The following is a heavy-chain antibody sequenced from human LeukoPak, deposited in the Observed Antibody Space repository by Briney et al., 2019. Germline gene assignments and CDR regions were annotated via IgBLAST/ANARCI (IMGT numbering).Heavy chain of an antibody. Sequence: GASVKVSCKASGYTFTSYGISWVRQAPGQGLEWMGWISAYNGNTNYAQKLQGRVTMTTDTSTSTAYMELRSLRSDDTAVYYCAREVGGNDYVWGSYRPSPLDAFDIWGQGTMVTVSS. CDR1: GYTFTSYG. CDR3: AREVGGNDYVWGSYRPSPLDAFDI. D-gene: IGHD3-16*02. V-gene: IGHV1-18*01. CDR2: ISAYNGNT. J-gene: IGHJ3*02.